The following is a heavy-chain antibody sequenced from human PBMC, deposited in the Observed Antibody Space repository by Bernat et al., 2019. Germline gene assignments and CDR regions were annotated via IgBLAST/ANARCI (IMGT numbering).Heavy chain of an antibody. CDR1: GYTFTGYY. CDR2: INPNSGGT. D-gene: IGHD3-3*01. J-gene: IGHJ3*02. Sequence: QVQLVQSGAEVKKPGASVKVSCKASGYTFTGYYMHWVRQAPGQGLEWMGWINPNSGGTNYAQKFQGWVTMTRDTSISTAYMELSRLRSDDTAVYYCARGPYYDFWSGYYTGIGFSAFDIWGQGTMVTVSS. V-gene: IGHV1-2*04. CDR3: ARGPYYDFWSGYYTGIGFSAFDI.